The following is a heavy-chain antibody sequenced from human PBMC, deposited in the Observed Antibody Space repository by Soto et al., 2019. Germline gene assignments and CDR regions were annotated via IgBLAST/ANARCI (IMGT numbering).Heavy chain of an antibody. CDR3: ASQGYCIRTSCPNYYYGMDV. D-gene: IGHD2-2*01. Sequence: QVQLVQSGAEVKKPGSSVKVSCKASGGTFSSYAISWVRQAPGQGLEWMGGILPMFGTADYAQKFQGRVTITAGESTSTAYMELSSLISEDTAVYYCASQGYCIRTSCPNYYYGMDVWVQGTTVTVSS. CDR1: GGTFSSYA. V-gene: IGHV1-69*12. J-gene: IGHJ6*02. CDR2: ILPMFGTA.